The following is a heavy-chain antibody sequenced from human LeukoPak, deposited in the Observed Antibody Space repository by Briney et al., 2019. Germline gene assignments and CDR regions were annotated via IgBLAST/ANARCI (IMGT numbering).Heavy chain of an antibody. D-gene: IGHD6-13*01. CDR2: ISSSGSTI. V-gene: IGHV3-11*04. CDR3: ARGRGSWYGVYFDY. CDR1: GFTFSDYC. Sequence: GGSLRLSCAASGFTFSDYCVTWIRQAPGEGLEWVSYISSSGSTIYYADSVKGRFTISRDNAKNSLYLQMNSLRTEDTAVYYCARGRGSWYGVYFDYWGQGTLVTVSS. J-gene: IGHJ4*02.